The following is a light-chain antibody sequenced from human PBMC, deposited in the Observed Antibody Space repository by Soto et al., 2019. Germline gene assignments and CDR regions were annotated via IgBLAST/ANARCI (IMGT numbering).Light chain of an antibody. CDR2: KVS. Sequence: TQSTLSLPVTLGQPASISCRSNQSLVHSDGIAYFSWFQQRPGRSPRRLIYKVSNRDSGVPARFSGSGSGTDFALKISRVEAEDVGVYYCMEGTHWPITFGQVTRLAIK. CDR1: QSLVHSDGIAY. CDR3: MEGTHWPIT. J-gene: IGKJ5*01. V-gene: IGKV2-30*02.